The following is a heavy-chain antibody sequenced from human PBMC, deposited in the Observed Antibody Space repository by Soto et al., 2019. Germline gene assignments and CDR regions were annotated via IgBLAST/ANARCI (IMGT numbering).Heavy chain of an antibody. D-gene: IGHD1-1*01. V-gene: IGHV1-18*01. CDR3: ARDKGTTGTTGPYYYYGMDV. CDR1: GYTFTSYG. CDR2: ISAYNGNT. Sequence: ASVKVSCKASGYTFTSYGISWVRQAPGQGLEWMGWISAYNGNTNYAQKLQGRVTMTTDTSTSTAYMELRSLRSDDTAVYYCARDKGTTGTTGPYYYYGMDVWGQGTTVTVSS. J-gene: IGHJ6*02.